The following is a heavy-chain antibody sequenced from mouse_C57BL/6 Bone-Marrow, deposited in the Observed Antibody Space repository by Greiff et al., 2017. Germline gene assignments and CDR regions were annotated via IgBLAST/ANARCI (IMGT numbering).Heavy chain of an antibody. J-gene: IGHJ2*01. Sequence: VKLQQPGAELVKPGASVKLSCKASGYTFTSYWMQWVKQRPGQGLEWIGEIDPSDIYTNYNQKFKGKATLTVDTSSSTAYMQLSSLTSEDSAVYYCAREGITTVVGNFDYWGQGTTLTVSS. D-gene: IGHD1-1*01. CDR1: GYTFTSYW. CDR3: AREGITTVVGNFDY. V-gene: IGHV1-50*01. CDR2: IDPSDIYT.